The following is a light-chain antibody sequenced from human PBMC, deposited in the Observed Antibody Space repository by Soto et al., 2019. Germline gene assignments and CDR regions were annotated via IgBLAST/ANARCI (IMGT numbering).Light chain of an antibody. Sequence: EIVMTQSPATLSVSPGERATLSCRASQSVGSGLSWYQQKPGQAPRLLIYDASTRAYGIPDRFSGSGSGTDFSLTISRLEPEDFAVYYCQQRSNWQITFGQGTRL. CDR2: DAS. J-gene: IGKJ5*01. V-gene: IGKV3D-20*02. CDR3: QQRSNWQIT. CDR1: QSVGSG.